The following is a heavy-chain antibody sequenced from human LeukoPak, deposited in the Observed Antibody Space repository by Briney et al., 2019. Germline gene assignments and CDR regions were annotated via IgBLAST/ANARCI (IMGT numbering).Heavy chain of an antibody. D-gene: IGHD4-17*01. Sequence: ASVKVSCKASGYTFTSYAMHWVRQAPGQRLEWMGWINAGNGDTKYSQKFQGRVTITRDTSASTAYMELSSLRSEDTAVYYCARGDYGDYLAGYWGQGTLVTVSS. CDR2: INAGNGDT. CDR3: ARGDYGDYLAGY. CDR1: GYTFTSYA. V-gene: IGHV1-3*01. J-gene: IGHJ4*02.